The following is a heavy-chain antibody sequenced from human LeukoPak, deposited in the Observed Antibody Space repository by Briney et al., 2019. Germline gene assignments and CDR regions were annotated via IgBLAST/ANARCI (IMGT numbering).Heavy chain of an antibody. D-gene: IGHD3-22*01. V-gene: IGHV3-33*01. CDR1: GFIFSSYG. Sequence: GGSLRLSCAASGFIFSSYGMHWVRQAPGKGLEWVAYTSYDGSRNNYADPVKGRFAISRDNSKNMLFLQMNSLRAEDTAVYYCAREGVVGAFDIWGQGTMVTVSS. CDR2: TSYDGSRN. J-gene: IGHJ3*02. CDR3: AREGVVGAFDI.